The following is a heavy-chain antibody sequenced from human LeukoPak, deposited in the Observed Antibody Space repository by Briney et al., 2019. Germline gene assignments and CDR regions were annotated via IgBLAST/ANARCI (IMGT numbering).Heavy chain of an antibody. D-gene: IGHD7-27*01. Sequence: GGSLRLSCAASGFTFDDYAMHWVRQAPGKGLEWVSGISWNSGSIGYADSVKGRFTISRDNAKNSLYLQMNSLRAEDTASYYCAKDLGSYYYGMDVWGQGTTVTVSS. V-gene: IGHV3-9*01. CDR3: AKDLGSYYYGMDV. J-gene: IGHJ6*02. CDR1: GFTFDDYA. CDR2: ISWNSGSI.